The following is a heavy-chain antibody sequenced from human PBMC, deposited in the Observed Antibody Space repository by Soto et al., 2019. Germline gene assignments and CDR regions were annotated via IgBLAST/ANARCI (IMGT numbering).Heavy chain of an antibody. CDR3: AKDVITFGGVIANDAFDI. Sequence: PGGSLRLSCAASGFTFSSYAMSWVRQAPGKGLEWVSAISGSGGSTYYADSVKGRFTISRDNSKNTLYLQMNSLRAEDTAVYYFAKDVITFGGVIANDAFDIWGQGTMVTVSS. D-gene: IGHD3-16*02. V-gene: IGHV3-23*01. J-gene: IGHJ3*02. CDR1: GFTFSSYA. CDR2: ISGSGGST.